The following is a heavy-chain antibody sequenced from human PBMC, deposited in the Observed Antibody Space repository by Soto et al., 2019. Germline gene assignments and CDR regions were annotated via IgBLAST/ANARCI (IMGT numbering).Heavy chain of an antibody. J-gene: IGHJ6*02. CDR2: IIPIFGTA. D-gene: IGHD3-3*01. V-gene: IGHV1-69*13. CDR3: ARDDDFWSGYYHYGMDV. Sequence: SVKVSCKASGGTFSSYAISWVRQAPGQGLEWMGGIIPIFGTANYAQKFQGRVTITADESTSTAYMELSSLRSEDTAVYYCARDDDFWSGYYHYGMDVWGQGTTVTVSS. CDR1: GGTFSSYA.